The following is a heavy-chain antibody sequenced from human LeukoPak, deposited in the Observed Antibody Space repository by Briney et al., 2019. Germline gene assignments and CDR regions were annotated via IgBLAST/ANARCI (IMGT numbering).Heavy chain of an antibody. CDR1: GGSFSGYC. CDR2: INHSGST. Sequence: SSETLSLTCAVYGGSFSGYCWNWIRQPPGKGLEWIGEINHSGSTNYVPSLKSRVTMSVDTSKNQFSLKLSSVTAAGTAVYYCARGGRKGSTANYFDYWGQGTLVTVSS. CDR3: ARGGRKGSTANYFDY. D-gene: IGHD2-2*01. V-gene: IGHV4-34*01. J-gene: IGHJ4*02.